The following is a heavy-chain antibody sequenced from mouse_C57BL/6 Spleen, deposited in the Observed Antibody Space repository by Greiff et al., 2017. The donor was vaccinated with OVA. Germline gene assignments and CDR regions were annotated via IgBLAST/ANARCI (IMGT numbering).Heavy chain of an antibody. CDR1: GYTFTSYW. Sequence: VQLQQPGAELVRPGSSVKLSCKASGYTFTSYWMDWVKQRPGQGLEWIGNIYPSDSETHYNQKFKDRATLTVDKSSSTAYMQLSSLTSEDSAVYYCARKLYYYGSSYDAMDYWGQGTSVTVSS. D-gene: IGHD1-1*01. CDR3: ARKLYYYGSSYDAMDY. J-gene: IGHJ4*01. V-gene: IGHV1-61*01. CDR2: IYPSDSET.